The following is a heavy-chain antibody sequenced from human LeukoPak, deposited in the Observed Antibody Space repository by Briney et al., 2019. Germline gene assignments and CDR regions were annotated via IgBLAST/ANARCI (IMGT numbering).Heavy chain of an antibody. CDR2: INQVGSSK. J-gene: IGHJ4*02. CDR1: GFTFTTYW. CDR3: ANLGPPGRDHYLES. D-gene: IGHD5-24*01. V-gene: IGHV3-7*01. Sequence: PGGSLRLSCAASGFTFTTYWMGWVRQAPGKEPEWVANINQVGSSKYFVDSVKGRFIVSRDNAKNSLYLQMNSLRDEDTAVYYCANLGPPGRDHYLESWGQGTLVTVSS.